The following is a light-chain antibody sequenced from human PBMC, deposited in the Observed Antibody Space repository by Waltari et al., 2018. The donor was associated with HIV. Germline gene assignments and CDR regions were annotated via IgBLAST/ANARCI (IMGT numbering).Light chain of an antibody. CDR2: DAS. J-gene: IGKJ2*01. V-gene: IGKV3-20*01. CDR1: QSVRNY. Sequence: EIVLTQSPATLSLSPGERATLSCRASQSVRNYLAWYQQKPGQAPRLLIYDASNRATGIPDRFSGSGSGTDFTLTISRLEPEDFAVYYCQQYGSSSYTFGQGTKLEIK. CDR3: QQYGSSSYT.